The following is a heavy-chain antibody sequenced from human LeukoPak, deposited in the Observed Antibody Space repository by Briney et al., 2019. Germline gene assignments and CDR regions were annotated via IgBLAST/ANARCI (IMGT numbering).Heavy chain of an antibody. J-gene: IGHJ4*02. V-gene: IGHV3-30*02. D-gene: IGHD3-9*01. CDR2: IRYDGGNK. CDR3: AKDDILAGYYSHYDY. Sequence: GGSLRLSCAVSGLTFNNYAMSWVRQAPGKGLEWVAFIRYDGGNKYYADSVKGRFTISRDNSKNTLYLQMNSLRAEDTAVYYCAKDDILAGYYSHYDYWGQGTLVTVSS. CDR1: GLTFNNYA.